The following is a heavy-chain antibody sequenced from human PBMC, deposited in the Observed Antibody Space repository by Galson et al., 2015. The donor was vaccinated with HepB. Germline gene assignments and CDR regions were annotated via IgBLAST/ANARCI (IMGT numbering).Heavy chain of an antibody. CDR3: ARTVGYWNWFDP. CDR1: GYTFTSYA. Sequence: SVKVSCKASGYTFTSYAMHWVRQAPGQRLEWMGWINAGNGNTKYSQKFQGRVTITRDTSASTAYMELSSLRSEVTAVYYCARTVGYWNWFDPWGQGTLVTVSS. CDR2: INAGNGNT. V-gene: IGHV1-3*01. J-gene: IGHJ5*02. D-gene: IGHD2-8*02.